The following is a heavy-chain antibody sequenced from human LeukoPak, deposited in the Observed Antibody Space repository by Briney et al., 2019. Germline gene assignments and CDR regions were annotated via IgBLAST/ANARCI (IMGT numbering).Heavy chain of an antibody. J-gene: IGHJ5*02. V-gene: IGHV1-58*01. D-gene: IGHD3-10*01. CDR1: GFTFTSSA. Sequence: SVKVSCKASGFTFTSSAVQWVRQARGQRLEWIGWIVVGSGNTNYAQKFQERVTITRDMSTSTAYMELSSLRSEDTAVYYCAAAPLTTVQWFDPWGQGTLVTVSS. CDR3: AAAPLTTVQWFDP. CDR2: IVVGSGNT.